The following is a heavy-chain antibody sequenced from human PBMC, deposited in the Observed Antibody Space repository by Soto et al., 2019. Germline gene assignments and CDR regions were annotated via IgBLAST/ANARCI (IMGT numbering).Heavy chain of an antibody. J-gene: IGHJ6*02. D-gene: IGHD3-3*01. CDR1: GGSISSSNW. Sequence: QVQLQESGPGLVKPSGTLSLTCAVSGGSISSSNWWSGVRQAPWEGLGWSGEIDHRGSPNYNRSRTSRVTISVDKSKNQFSLKLSSVTAADTAVYYCARGGYDFWSGYYTYYYYGMDVWGQGTTVTVSS. CDR3: ARGGYDFWSGYYTYYYYGMDV. CDR2: IDHRGSP. V-gene: IGHV4-4*02.